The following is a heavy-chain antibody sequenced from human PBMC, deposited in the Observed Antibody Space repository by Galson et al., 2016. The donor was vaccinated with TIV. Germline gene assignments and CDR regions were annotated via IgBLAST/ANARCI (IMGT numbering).Heavy chain of an antibody. D-gene: IGHD3-22*01. CDR2: IFYSGDT. V-gene: IGHV4-59*02. Sequence: TLSLTCTVSGGPVSGYHWSWIRQPPGKGLEWIGCIFYSGDTNDNVSPSLQSRVTLSVDTAKNECSLKLRSVSAADTAVYYCARDADYPDSSGYLGAGDYWGQGILVTVTS. CDR3: ARDADYPDSSGYLGAGDY. CDR1: GGPVSGYH. J-gene: IGHJ4*02.